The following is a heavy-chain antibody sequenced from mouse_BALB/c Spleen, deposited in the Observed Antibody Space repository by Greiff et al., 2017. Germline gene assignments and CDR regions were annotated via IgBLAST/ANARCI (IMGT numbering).Heavy chain of an antibody. CDR2: ISYGGST. Sequence: EVKLQESGPSLVKPSQTLSFTCSVTGVSITSGYWHWIRKFPGNKLEYMGYISYGGSTYYNPSLKRRISITRDTSKNQYYLHLNSVTTDDTATYYCARGETALFDYWGQGTTLTVSS. J-gene: IGHJ2*01. CDR1: GVSITSGY. V-gene: IGHV3-8*02. CDR3: ARGETALFDY. D-gene: IGHD1-2*01.